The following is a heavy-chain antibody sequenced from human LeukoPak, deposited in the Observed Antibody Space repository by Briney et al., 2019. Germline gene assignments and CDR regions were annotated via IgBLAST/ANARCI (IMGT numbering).Heavy chain of an antibody. CDR3: ARSIPAGNRR. D-gene: IGHD2-2*01. CDR2: ISSSGSTI. J-gene: IGHJ4*02. V-gene: IGHV3-11*01. Sequence: GGSLRLSCAASGFTISDYYMSWIRQPPGKGLEWVSYISSSGSTIDYADSVKGRFTISRDNAKNSLYLQMNSLRAEDTAVYYCARSIPAGNRRWGQGTLVTVSS. CDR1: GFTISDYY.